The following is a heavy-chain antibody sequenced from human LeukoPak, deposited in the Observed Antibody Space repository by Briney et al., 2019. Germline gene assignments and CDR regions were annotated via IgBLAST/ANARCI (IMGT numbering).Heavy chain of an antibody. CDR1: GYTFTGYY. D-gene: IGHD2-21*02. V-gene: IGHV1-2*02. J-gene: IGHJ4*02. CDR2: INPNSGDT. Sequence: EASVKVSCKASGYTFTGYYMHWVRQAPGQGLEWMGWINPNSGDTNYAQEFQGRFTMTRDTSISTAYMELSRLRSDDTAVYHCARVGLPYCGGDCYSAIHYWGQGTLVTVSS. CDR3: ARVGLPYCGGDCYSAIHY.